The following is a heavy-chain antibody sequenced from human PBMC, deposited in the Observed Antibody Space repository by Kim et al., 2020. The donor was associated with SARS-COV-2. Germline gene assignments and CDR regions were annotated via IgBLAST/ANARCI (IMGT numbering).Heavy chain of an antibody. CDR3: ARGRGWYDD. V-gene: IGHV3-7*03. J-gene: IGHJ5*02. CDR2: INQDGSDK. Sequence: GGSLRLSCAASGFTFSGYWMTWLRQAPGKGLEWVANINQDGSDKSYVDSVKGRFTISRDNAKKSLYLQMNSLRAEDTAVYYCARGRGWYDDWGQGTLVTVSS. CDR1: GFTFSGYW.